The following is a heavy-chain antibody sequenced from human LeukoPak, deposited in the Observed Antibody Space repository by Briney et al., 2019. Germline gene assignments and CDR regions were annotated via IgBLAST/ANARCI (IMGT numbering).Heavy chain of an antibody. Sequence: GGSLRLSCAASGFTFSSYGMHRVRQAPGKGLEWVAFIRYDGSNKYYADSVKGRFTISRDNSKNTLYLQMNSLRAEDTAVYYCAKDRPYYYDSSGYPYYFDYWGQGTLVTVSS. V-gene: IGHV3-30*02. CDR3: AKDRPYYYDSSGYPYYFDY. CDR2: IRYDGSNK. J-gene: IGHJ4*02. D-gene: IGHD3-22*01. CDR1: GFTFSSYG.